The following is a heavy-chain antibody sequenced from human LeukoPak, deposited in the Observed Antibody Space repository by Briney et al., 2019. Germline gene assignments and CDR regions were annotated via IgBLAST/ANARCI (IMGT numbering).Heavy chain of an antibody. D-gene: IGHD2-21*01. J-gene: IGHJ3*02. CDR1: GYTFTGYY. CDR3: ASPYCGGDCYSSDAFDI. V-gene: IGHV1-18*04. CDR2: ISAYNGNT. Sequence: GASVKVSCKASGYTFTGYYMHWVRQAPGQGLEWMGWISAYNGNTNYAQKLQGRVTMTTDTSTSTAYMELSSLRSEDTAVYYCASPYCGGDCYSSDAFDIWGQGTMVTVSS.